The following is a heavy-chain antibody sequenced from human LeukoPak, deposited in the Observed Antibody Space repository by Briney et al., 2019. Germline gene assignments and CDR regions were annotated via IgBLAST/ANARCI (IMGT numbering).Heavy chain of an antibody. CDR3: ARDLFYDYVWGSYRYRRGNYYYYMDV. CDR2: IKQDGSEK. J-gene: IGHJ6*03. CDR1: GFTFSSYW. Sequence: GGTLRLSCAASGFTFSSYWMSWVRQAPGKGLEWVANIKQDGSEKYYVDSVKGRFTISRDNAKNSLYLQMNSLRAEDTAVYYCARDLFYDYVWGSYRYRRGNYYYYMDVWGKGTTVTTSS. V-gene: IGHV3-7*01. D-gene: IGHD3-16*02.